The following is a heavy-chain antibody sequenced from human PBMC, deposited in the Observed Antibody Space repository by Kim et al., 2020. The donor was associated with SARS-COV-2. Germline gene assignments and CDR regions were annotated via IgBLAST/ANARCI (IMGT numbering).Heavy chain of an antibody. D-gene: IGHD3-10*01. J-gene: IGHJ4*02. Sequence: SETLSLTCAVYGGSFSGYYWSWIRQPPGKGLEWIGKINQSGRTNYNPSLKSRVTISVDTSKNQFSLKLTSVTAADTAVYYCARRLSNTSGWGSHYCDLWGQGTLVTVSS. CDR2: INQSGRT. V-gene: IGHV4-34*01. CDR1: GGSFSGYY. CDR3: ARRLSNTSGWGSHYCDL.